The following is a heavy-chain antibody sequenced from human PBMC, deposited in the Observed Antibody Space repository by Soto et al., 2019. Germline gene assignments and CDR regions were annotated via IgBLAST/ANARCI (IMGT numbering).Heavy chain of an antibody. D-gene: IGHD4-4*01. Sequence: PGGSLRLSCAASGFTFSSYAMSWVRQAPGKGLEWVSAISGSGGSTYYADSVKGRFTISRDNSKNTLYLQMNSLRAEDTAVYYCAKSSWVFISMTTDDYWGQGTLVTVSS. V-gene: IGHV3-23*01. J-gene: IGHJ4*02. CDR1: GFTFSSYA. CDR3: AKSSWVFISMTTDDY. CDR2: ISGSGGST.